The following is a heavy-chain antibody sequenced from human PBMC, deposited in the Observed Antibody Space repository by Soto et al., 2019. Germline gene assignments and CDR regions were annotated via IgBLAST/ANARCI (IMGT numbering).Heavy chain of an antibody. J-gene: IGHJ4*02. CDR3: ARGPDY. Sequence: SETLSLTCTVSGGSIINGDYYWTWIRQPPGKGLEWIGYIYYSGNTNYNPSLKSRVIISVDTSKNQFSLKLSSVTAADTAVYYCARGPDYWAQRILVTVSS. V-gene: IGHV4-30-4*01. CDR2: IYYSGNT. CDR1: GGSIINGDYY.